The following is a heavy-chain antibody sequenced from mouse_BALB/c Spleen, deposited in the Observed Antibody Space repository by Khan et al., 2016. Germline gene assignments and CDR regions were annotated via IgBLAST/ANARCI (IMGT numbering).Heavy chain of an antibody. Sequence: EVQLQESGPSLAKPSQTLSLTCSVPGDSITSGHWNWIRKFPGNKFDFMGYISHSGDSYYNPSLKSRISITRDTSKNQYYLQLNSVTTEDTATYYCATWDYYGSAFAYWGQGTLVTVSA. CDR3: ATWDYYGSAFAY. CDR1: GDSITSGH. CDR2: ISHSGDS. J-gene: IGHJ3*01. D-gene: IGHD1-2*01. V-gene: IGHV3-8*02.